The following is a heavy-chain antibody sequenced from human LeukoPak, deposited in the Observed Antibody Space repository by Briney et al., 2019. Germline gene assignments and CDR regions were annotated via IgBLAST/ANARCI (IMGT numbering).Heavy chain of an antibody. CDR1: GFTFSSYG. CDR2: ISYDGSNK. D-gene: IGHD4-17*01. Sequence: GGSLRLSCAASGFTFSSYGMHWVRQAPGKGLEWVAVISYDGSNKYYADSVKGRFAISRDNAKNSVFLQMTSLRDEDTAVYYCARGTYGDYGGPGYWGQGTLVTVSS. J-gene: IGHJ4*02. V-gene: IGHV3-30*03. CDR3: ARGTYGDYGGPGY.